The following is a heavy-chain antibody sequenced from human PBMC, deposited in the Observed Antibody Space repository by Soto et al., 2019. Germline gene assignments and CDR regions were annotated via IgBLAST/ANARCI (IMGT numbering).Heavy chain of an antibody. V-gene: IGHV3-30*18. CDR3: AKVPDYSNPYFDY. D-gene: IGHD4-4*01. CDR2: ISYDGSNK. J-gene: IGHJ4*02. CDR1: GFTFSSYG. Sequence: GGSLRLSCAASGFTFSSYGMHWVRQAPGKGLEWVAVISYDGSNKYYADSVEGRFTISRDNSKNTLYLQMNSLRAEDTAVYYCAKVPDYSNPYFDYWGQGTLVTVSS.